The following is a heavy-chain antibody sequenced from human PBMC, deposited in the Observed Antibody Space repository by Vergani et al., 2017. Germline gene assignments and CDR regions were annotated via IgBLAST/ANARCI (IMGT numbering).Heavy chain of an antibody. J-gene: IGHJ6*02. V-gene: IGHV4-34*01. D-gene: IGHD5-18*01. Sequence: QVQLQQWGAGLLKPSETLSLTCAVYGGSFSGYYWSWIRQPPGKGLEWIGEINHSGSTNYNPSLKSRVTISVDTSKNQFSLKLSSVTAADTAVYYCARDRGYSYGYLYYYYGMDVWAQGTTVTVSS. CDR2: INHSGST. CDR1: GGSFSGYY. CDR3: ARDRGYSYGYLYYYYGMDV.